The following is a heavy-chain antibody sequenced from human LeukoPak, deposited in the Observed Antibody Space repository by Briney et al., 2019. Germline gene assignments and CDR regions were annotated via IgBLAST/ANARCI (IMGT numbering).Heavy chain of an antibody. D-gene: IGHD2-15*01. J-gene: IGHJ6*02. V-gene: IGHV3-23*01. CDR1: GFTFSSYA. CDR2: ISGSGGST. CDR3: VVAATPGYDMDV. Sequence: GGSLRLSCAASGFTFSSYAMSWVRQAPGKGLEWVSAISGSGGSTYYADSVKGRFTISRDNSKNTLYLQMNSLRAEDTAVYYCVVAATPGYDMDVWGQGTTVTVSS.